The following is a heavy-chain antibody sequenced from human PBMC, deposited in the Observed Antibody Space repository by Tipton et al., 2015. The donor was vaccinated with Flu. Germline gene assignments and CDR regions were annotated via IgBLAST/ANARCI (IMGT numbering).Heavy chain of an antibody. CDR2: VFYSGST. CDR1: GDSINDFY. D-gene: IGHD6-19*01. CDR3: ARQGLGSSFDS. Sequence: TLSLTCTISGDSINDFYWNWFRQPPGKGLDWIGDVFYSGSTNYNPSFKSRATISVDTSKNQVSLRLVSVTAADTAVYYCARQGLGSSFDSWCQGTLLTVSS. V-gene: IGHV4-59*13. J-gene: IGHJ4*02.